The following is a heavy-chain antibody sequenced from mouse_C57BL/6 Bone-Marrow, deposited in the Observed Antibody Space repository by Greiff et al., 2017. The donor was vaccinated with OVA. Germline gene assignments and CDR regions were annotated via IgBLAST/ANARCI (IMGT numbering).Heavy chain of an antibody. CDR2: IYPGSGST. CDR1: GYTFTSYW. D-gene: IGHD2-9*01. V-gene: IGHV1-55*01. J-gene: IGHJ2*01. CDR3: ARLPTMVTTSCY. Sequence: QVQLQQPGAELVKPGASVKMSCKASGYTFTSYWITWVKQRPGQGLEWIGDIYPGSGSTNYNEKFKSKATLTVDTSSSTAYMQLSSLTSEDSAVYYCARLPTMVTTSCYWSQGTTLTVSS.